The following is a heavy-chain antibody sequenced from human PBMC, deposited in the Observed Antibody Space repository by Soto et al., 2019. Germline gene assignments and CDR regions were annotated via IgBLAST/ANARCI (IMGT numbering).Heavy chain of an antibody. CDR2: ISAYNGNT. Sequence: GASVKASCRASGYTFSTCGISWVRQAPGQGLEWMGWISAYNGNTNYAQKFQGRVTMTTDTFTSTAYMELRSLRSDDTAVYYCARDLIAVRPGWFDPWGQGTLVTVSS. D-gene: IGHD6-6*01. CDR1: GYTFSTCG. J-gene: IGHJ5*02. V-gene: IGHV1-18*01. CDR3: ARDLIAVRPGWFDP.